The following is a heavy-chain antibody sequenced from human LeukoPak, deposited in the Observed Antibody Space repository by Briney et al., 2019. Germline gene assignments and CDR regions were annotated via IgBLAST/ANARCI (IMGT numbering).Heavy chain of an antibody. CDR3: ARCATYSSSWLDI. CDR1: GGSISGYY. D-gene: IGHD6-13*01. Sequence: SETLSLTCTVSGGSISGYYYNWIRQPPGKGLEWIGYIYYSGSTNYNPSLKSRVTISVDTSKNQFSLKLSSVTAADTAVYYCARCATYSSSWLDIWGQGTIVTVSS. V-gene: IGHV4-59*12. J-gene: IGHJ3*02. CDR2: IYYSGST.